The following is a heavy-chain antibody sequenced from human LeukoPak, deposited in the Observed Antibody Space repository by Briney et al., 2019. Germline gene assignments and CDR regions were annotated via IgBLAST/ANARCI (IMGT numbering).Heavy chain of an antibody. D-gene: IGHD1-14*01. V-gene: IGHV4-59*01. CDR3: ARDPTLRI. J-gene: IGHJ4*02. CDR2: IYYSGST. Sequence: SETLSLTCTVSGGSISSYYRSWIRQPPGKGLEWIGYIYYSGSTNYNPSLKSRVTISVGTSKNQFSLKLSSVTAADTAVYYCARDPTLRIWGQGTLVTVSS. CDR1: GGSISSYY.